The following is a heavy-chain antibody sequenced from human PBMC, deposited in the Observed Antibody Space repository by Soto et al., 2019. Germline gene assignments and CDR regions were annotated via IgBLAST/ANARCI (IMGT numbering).Heavy chain of an antibody. V-gene: IGHV1-18*01. CDR1: GYSFMKYG. J-gene: IGHJ4*02. D-gene: IGHD2-2*01. Sequence: QVQLVQSGPEMKKPGASVKVSCKGFGYSFMKYGINWVRQAPGQGLEWVGWISPYSGYTHSAQKFNGQLTLTTDTAASTAYMELRILRSADTALYYCAREASVLIPAAQPSRFDSWGQGTLVTVSS. CDR3: AREASVLIPAAQPSRFDS. CDR2: ISPYSGYT.